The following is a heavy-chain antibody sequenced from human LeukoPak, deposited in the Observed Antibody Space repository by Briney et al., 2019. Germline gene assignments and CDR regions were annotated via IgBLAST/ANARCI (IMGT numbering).Heavy chain of an antibody. V-gene: IGHV3-21*04. Sequence: GSLRLSCAASGFTFNSYGMNWVRQAPGKGLEWVSSITSGSTYIYYADSVRGRFTISRDNAKNSLYLQMNSLRAEDTAVYYCAKTFGSGSPLALFDPWGQGTLVTVSS. CDR2: ITSGSTYI. D-gene: IGHD3-10*01. CDR1: GFTFNSYG. CDR3: AKTFGSGSPLALFDP. J-gene: IGHJ5*02.